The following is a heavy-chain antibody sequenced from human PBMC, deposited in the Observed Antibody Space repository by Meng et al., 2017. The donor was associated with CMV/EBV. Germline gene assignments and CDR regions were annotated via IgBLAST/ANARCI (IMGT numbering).Heavy chain of an antibody. CDR3: ARGLSKDSGSSLRHFDY. Sequence: SETLSLTCTVSGGSISSSSYYWGWIRQPPGKGLEWIGSIYYSGSTYCNPSLKSRVTISVDTSKNQFSLKLSSVTAADTAVYYCARGLSKDSGSSLRHFDYWGQGTLVTVSS. CDR1: GGSISSSSYY. CDR2: IYYSGST. D-gene: IGHD1-26*01. V-gene: IGHV4-39*07. J-gene: IGHJ4*02.